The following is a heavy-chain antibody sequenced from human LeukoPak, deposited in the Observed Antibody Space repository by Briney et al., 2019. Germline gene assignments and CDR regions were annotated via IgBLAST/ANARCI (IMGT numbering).Heavy chain of an antibody. CDR2: MSPNSGNI. J-gene: IGHJ4*02. V-gene: IGHV1-8*01. CDR3: ARGRGYSYGLYRSEIDY. CDR1: GYTFTSYE. Sequence: GASVKVSCKASGYTFTSYEIYWVRHAPGQGREWMGWMSPNSGNIGYAQKFQGRVTMTRNTSISTAYMELSSLRSEDTAVYYCARGRGYSYGLYRSEIDYWGQGTLVTVSS. D-gene: IGHD5-18*01.